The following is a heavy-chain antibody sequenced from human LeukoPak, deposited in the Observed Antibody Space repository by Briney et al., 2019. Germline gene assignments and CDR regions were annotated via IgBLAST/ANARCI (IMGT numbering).Heavy chain of an antibody. Sequence: GRSLRLSCAASGFTFSSYGMHWVRQAPGKGLEWVAVIWYDGSNKYYADSVKGRFTISRDNSKNTLYLQMNSLRAEDTAVYYCARSMVRGVATDYWGQGTLVTVSS. CDR3: ARSMVRGVATDY. CDR2: IWYDGSNK. D-gene: IGHD3-10*01. CDR1: GFTFSSYG. J-gene: IGHJ4*02. V-gene: IGHV3-33*01.